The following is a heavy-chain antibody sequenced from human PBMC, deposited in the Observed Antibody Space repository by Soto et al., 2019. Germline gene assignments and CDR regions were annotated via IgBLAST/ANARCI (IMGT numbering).Heavy chain of an antibody. Sequence: GGSLRLSCAASGFTFSSYWMSWVRQAPGKGLEWVANIKQDGSEKYYVDSVKGRFTISRDNAKNSLYLQMNSLRAEDTAVYYCARDKSVPYQPDRGTDYWGQGTLVTVSS. CDR2: IKQDGSEK. J-gene: IGHJ4*02. D-gene: IGHD2-2*01. V-gene: IGHV3-7*01. CDR3: ARDKSVPYQPDRGTDY. CDR1: GFTFSSYW.